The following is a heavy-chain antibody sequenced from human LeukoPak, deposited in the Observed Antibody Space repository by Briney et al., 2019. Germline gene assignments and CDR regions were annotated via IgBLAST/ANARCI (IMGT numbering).Heavy chain of an antibody. D-gene: IGHD3-22*01. CDR3: ANDYHYYDSSGYYYGGAFDI. V-gene: IGHV1-2*02. J-gene: IGHJ3*02. CDR2: TNPNSGGT. CDR1: GYTFTSYD. Sequence: ASVKVSCKASGYTFTSYDINWVRQATGQGLEWMGWTNPNSGGTNYAQKFQGRVTMTRDTSISTAYMELSRLRSDDTAVYYCANDYHYYDSSGYYYGGAFDIWGQGTMVTVSS.